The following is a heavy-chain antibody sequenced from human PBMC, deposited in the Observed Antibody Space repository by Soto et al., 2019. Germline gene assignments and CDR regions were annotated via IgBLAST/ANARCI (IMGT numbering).Heavy chain of an antibody. CDR3: ARESEDLTSNFDY. CDR2: ISSTTNYI. Sequence: GGSLRLSCAASGFTFSRYSMNWVRQAPGKGLEWVSSISSTTNYIYYADSMKGRFTVSRDNAKNSVYLDMNSLSAEDTAVYYCARESEDLTSNFDYWGQGTLVTV. J-gene: IGHJ4*02. V-gene: IGHV3-21*01. CDR1: GFTFSRYS.